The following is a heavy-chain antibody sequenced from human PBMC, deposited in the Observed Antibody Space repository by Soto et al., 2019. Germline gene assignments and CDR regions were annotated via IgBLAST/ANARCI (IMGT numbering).Heavy chain of an antibody. CDR3: ARERMVRGVITEYYYYGMDV. CDR2: IKQDGSEK. D-gene: IGHD3-10*01. V-gene: IGHV3-7*05. J-gene: IGHJ6*02. CDR1: GFTLSSYW. Sequence: GGPLRLSWAASGFTLSSYWMIGSRQAPGKGLEWVANIKQDGSEKYYVDSVKGRFTISRDNAKNSLYLQMNSLRAEDTAVYYCARERMVRGVITEYYYYGMDVWGQGTTVTVSS.